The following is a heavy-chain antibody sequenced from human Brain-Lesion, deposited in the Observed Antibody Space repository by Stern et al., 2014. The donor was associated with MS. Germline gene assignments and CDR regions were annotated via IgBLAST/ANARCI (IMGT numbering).Heavy chain of an antibody. V-gene: IGHV3-74*02. CDR3: ARGERWFDS. Sequence: EVQLGESGGGLVQPGGSLRLSCAASGFPFSNYWMHWVRQAPGKGLVWVSRVNNDGRRTSYADSVKGRFTMSRDNAKNTLYLQMNSLRVEDTAIYYCARGERWFDSWGQGTLVTVSS. D-gene: IGHD3-10*01. CDR1: GFPFSNYW. CDR2: VNNDGRRT. J-gene: IGHJ5*01.